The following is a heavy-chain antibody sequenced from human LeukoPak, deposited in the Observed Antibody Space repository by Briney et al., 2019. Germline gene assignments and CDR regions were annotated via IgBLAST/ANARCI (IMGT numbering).Heavy chain of an antibody. V-gene: IGHV3-74*01. CDR1: GFTFSSHW. CDR3: ARDGPPNY. Sequence: GGCLRLSCAASGFTFSSHWMHWVRRAPGQGLVWVSRINPDGSSTTYADSVKGRFTISRDNAKNTLYLQMNSLRAEDTAVYFCARDGPPNYWGQGTLVTVSS. CDR2: INPDGSST. J-gene: IGHJ4*02.